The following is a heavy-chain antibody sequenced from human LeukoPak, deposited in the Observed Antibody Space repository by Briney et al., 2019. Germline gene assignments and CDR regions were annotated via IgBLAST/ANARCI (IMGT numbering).Heavy chain of an antibody. Sequence: SGGSLRLSCAASGFTFSSYSMNWVRQAPGKGLEWVSYISSSSSTIYYADSVKGRFTISRDNAKNTLYLQMNSLRAEDTAVYYCARDRYSSSWYQATWGQGTLVTVSS. CDR2: ISSSSSTI. D-gene: IGHD6-13*01. V-gene: IGHV3-48*04. J-gene: IGHJ5*02. CDR3: ARDRYSSSWYQAT. CDR1: GFTFSSYS.